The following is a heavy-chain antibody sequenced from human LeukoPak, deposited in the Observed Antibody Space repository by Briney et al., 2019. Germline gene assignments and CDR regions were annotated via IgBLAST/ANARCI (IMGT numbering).Heavy chain of an antibody. CDR3: ARVSSDRHVDY. J-gene: IGHJ4*02. CDR2: IYYSGST. CDR1: GGSISSGGYY. V-gene: IGHV4-31*03. Sequence: SETLSLTCTVSGGSISSGGYYWSWIRQHPGKSLEWIGYIYYSGSTYYNPSLKSRVTISVDTSKNQFSLKLSSVTAADTAVYYCARVSSDRHVDYWGQGTLVTVSS. D-gene: IGHD2/OR15-2a*01.